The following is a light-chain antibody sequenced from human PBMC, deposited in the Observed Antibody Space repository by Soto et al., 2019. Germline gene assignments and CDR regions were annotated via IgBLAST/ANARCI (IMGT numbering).Light chain of an antibody. V-gene: IGLV1-40*01. CDR2: GNV. CDR3: QSYDSSLSGYV. J-gene: IGLJ1*01. CDR1: SSNIGAGFD. Sequence: QSVLTQPPSVSGAPGQRVTISCTGSSSNIGAGFDVHWYQQLPGTAPKLLIYGNVDRPSGVPDRFSGSKSGTSASLAITGLQAEDEDDYSCQSYDSSLSGYVFGTGTKLTVL.